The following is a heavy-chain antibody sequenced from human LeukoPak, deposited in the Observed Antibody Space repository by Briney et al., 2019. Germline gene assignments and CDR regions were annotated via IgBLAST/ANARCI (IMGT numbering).Heavy chain of an antibody. Sequence: GGSLRLASAASRFTFSSYGVHWVRQAPGKGLEWVAVISYDGSNKYYADSVKGRFTISRDNSKNTLYLQMNSLRAEDTAVYYCAKDVDPFGSGSYVEGFDYWGQGTLVTVSS. CDR3: AKDVDPFGSGSYVEGFDY. D-gene: IGHD3-10*01. V-gene: IGHV3-30*18. CDR1: RFTFSSYG. J-gene: IGHJ4*02. CDR2: ISYDGSNK.